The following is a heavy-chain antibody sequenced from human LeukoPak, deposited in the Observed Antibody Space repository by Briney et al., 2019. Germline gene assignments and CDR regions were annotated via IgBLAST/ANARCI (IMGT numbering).Heavy chain of an antibody. V-gene: IGHV3-7*03. D-gene: IGHD1-26*01. J-gene: IGHJ4*02. CDR2: IKQDGSEK. CDR3: AREGNRSSDSSASYPLDY. CDR1: GFTFSSYW. Sequence: PGGSLRLSCAASGFTFSSYWMSWVRQAPGKGLEWVANIKQDGSEKYYVDSVKGRFTISRDNAKNSLYLQMNSLRSEDTAVYYCAREGNRSSDSSASYPLDYWGQGTLVTVSS.